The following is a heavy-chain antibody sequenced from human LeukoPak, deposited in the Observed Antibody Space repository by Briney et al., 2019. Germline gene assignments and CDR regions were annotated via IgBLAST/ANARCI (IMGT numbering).Heavy chain of an antibody. CDR1: GGSISSSSYY. CDR3: ARDLSSGWFDY. Sequence: SETLSLTCTVSGGSISSSSYYWGWIRQPPGKGLEWIGSIYYSGSTYYNPSPKSRVTISVDTSKNQFSLKLSSVTAADTAVYYCARDLSSGWFDYWGQGTLVTVSS. CDR2: IYYSGST. J-gene: IGHJ4*02. V-gene: IGHV4-39*02. D-gene: IGHD6-19*01.